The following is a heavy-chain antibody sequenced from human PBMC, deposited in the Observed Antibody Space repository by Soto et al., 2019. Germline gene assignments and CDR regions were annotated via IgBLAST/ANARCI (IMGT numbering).Heavy chain of an antibody. CDR2: INPNGGST. J-gene: IGHJ4*02. CDR1: GYTFISYL. Sequence: QVQLVQSGAEVKKPGASVKVSCKASGYTFISYLIHWMRQAPGQGLEWMGIINPNGGSTNYARKFQGRVTMTRDTSTSTVYMELSSLRSEDTAMHYCYRGSAPQLDYWGQGTLVTVSS. V-gene: IGHV1-46*03. CDR3: YRGSAPQLDY. D-gene: IGHD6-19*01.